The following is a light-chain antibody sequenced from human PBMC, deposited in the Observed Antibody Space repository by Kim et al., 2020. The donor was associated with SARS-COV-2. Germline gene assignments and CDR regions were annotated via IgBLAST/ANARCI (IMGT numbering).Light chain of an antibody. J-gene: IGLJ3*02. CDR1: SSDVGSYNL. Sequence: GFPGQSITISCTGTSSDVGSYNLVSWYQQHPGKAPKLMIYEVSKRPSGVSNRFSGSKSGNTASLTISGLQAEDEADYYCCSYAGRMFGGGTQLTVL. CDR2: EVS. CDR3: CSYAGRM. V-gene: IGLV2-23*02.